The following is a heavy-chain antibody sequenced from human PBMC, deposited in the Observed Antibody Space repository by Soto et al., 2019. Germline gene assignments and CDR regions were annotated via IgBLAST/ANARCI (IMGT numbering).Heavy chain of an antibody. Sequence: GGSLRLSCAGSGFTFTNYWMSWVRQAPGKGLEWVANIKQDGSERYYVDSVKGRFTISKDNANNSLYLQMNNLRAEDAAIYYCARLMVDPYYYETSGYFRDWGQGTLVTVS. J-gene: IGHJ4*02. V-gene: IGHV3-7*01. D-gene: IGHD3-22*01. CDR2: IKQDGSER. CDR1: GFTFTNYW. CDR3: ARLMVDPYYYETSGYFRD.